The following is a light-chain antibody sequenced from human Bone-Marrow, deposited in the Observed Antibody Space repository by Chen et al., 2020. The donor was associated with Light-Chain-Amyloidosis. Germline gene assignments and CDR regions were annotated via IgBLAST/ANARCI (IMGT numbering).Light chain of an antibody. CDR3: QGWDIRRDHDLV. CDR2: DDV. J-gene: IGLJ2*01. CDR1: NIGKKN. V-gene: IGLV3-21*03. Sequence: SYVVTQPPSVSVAPGTTARITCEGSNIGKKNVHWYQQKSGQAPVLVVYDDVDRPSGIPERFSGSDAGNTAALTITRVEDGDEAAYYCQGWDIRRDHDLVFGAGTKLTVL.